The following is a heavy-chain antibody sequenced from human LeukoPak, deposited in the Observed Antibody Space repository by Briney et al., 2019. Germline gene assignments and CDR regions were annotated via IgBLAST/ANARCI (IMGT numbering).Heavy chain of an antibody. CDR3: AREYTTVTNWFDP. D-gene: IGHD4-11*01. CDR2: IKQDGSEK. V-gene: IGHV3-7*01. CDR1: GFSFDDSA. J-gene: IGHJ5*02. Sequence: GGSLRLSCAASGFSFDDSAMHWVRQARGKGLEWVANIKQDGSEKYYVDSVKGRFTISRDNAKNSLYLQMNSLRAEDTAVYYCAREYTTVTNWFDPWGQGTLVTVSS.